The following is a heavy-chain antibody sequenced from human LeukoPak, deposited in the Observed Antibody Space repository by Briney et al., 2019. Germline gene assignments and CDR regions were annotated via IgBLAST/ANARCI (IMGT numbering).Heavy chain of an antibody. D-gene: IGHD4-17*01. V-gene: IGHV4-59*01. CDR3: ARDNYGDYPDSYNWFDP. J-gene: IGHJ5*02. CDR2: IYYSGST. Sequence: SEALSLTCTVSGGSISSYYWSWIRQPPGKGLEWIGYIYYSGSTNYNPSLKSRVTISVDTSKNQFSLKLSSVTAADTAVYYCARDNYGDYPDSYNWFDPWGQGTLVTVSS. CDR1: GGSISSYY.